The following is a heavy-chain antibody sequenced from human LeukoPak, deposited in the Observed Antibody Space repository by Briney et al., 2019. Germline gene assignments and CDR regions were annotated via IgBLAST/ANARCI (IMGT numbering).Heavy chain of an antibody. V-gene: IGHV3-33*01. CDR1: GFTSSSYG. J-gene: IGHJ4*02. CDR2: IWYDGSNK. Sequence: GGSLRLSCAASGFTSSSYGMHWVRQAPGKGLEWVAVIWYDGSNKYYADSVKGRFTISRDNSKNTLYLQMNSLRAEGTAVYYCARDYGDSSFDYWGQGTLVTVSS. CDR3: ARDYGDSSFDY. D-gene: IGHD4-17*01.